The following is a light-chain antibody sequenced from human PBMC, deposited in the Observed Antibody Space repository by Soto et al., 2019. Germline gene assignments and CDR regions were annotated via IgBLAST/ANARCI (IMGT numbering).Light chain of an antibody. J-gene: IGKJ1*01. Sequence: DIQMTQSPSSLSASVVDRVTITCRASQSISSYLNWYQHKPGKAPKLLIYAASSLQTGVPSRFSGSRSGTDFALTISSLQRDDFATYYCQQTDSFPRTFGQGTKVDI. CDR3: QQTDSFPRT. CDR1: QSISSY. CDR2: AAS. V-gene: IGKV1-39*01.